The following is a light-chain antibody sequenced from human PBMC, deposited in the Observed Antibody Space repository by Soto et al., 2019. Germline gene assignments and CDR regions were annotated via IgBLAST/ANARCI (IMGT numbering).Light chain of an antibody. Sequence: EIVMTQSPATLSLSPGERATLSCRASQSVSSYLAWYQQKPGQAPRLLIYDASNRATGIPARFSVSGSGTDFTLTISSLDPEDFAVYYCQQRSNWPWTFVQGTKVYIK. CDR3: QQRSNWPWT. CDR1: QSVSSY. V-gene: IGKV3-11*01. J-gene: IGKJ1*01. CDR2: DAS.